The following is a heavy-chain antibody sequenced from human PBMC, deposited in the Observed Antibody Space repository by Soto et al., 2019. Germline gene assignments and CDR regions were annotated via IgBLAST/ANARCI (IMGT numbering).Heavy chain of an antibody. CDR1: GYTFYGIG. CDR2: ISPYKGNT. J-gene: IGHJ4*02. D-gene: IGHD3-10*01. CDR3: ARDLTASGSYDSDY. V-gene: IGHV1-18*01. Sequence: APAQLSCKDSGYTFYGIGISWARQATGQGLEWMGWISPYKGNTHYAQGLQGRVTMTTDTSTSTAYRERGSLRSDHTAVYYRARDLTASGSYDSDYWGQGTLVTGSS.